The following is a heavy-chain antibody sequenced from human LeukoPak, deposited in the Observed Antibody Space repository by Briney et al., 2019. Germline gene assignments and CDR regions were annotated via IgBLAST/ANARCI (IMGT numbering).Heavy chain of an antibody. D-gene: IGHD1-1*01. Sequence: SETLSLACTVSGGSVSSGSYYWSWIRQPPGKGLEWIGYIYYSGSTNYNPSLKSRVTISVDTSKNQFSLKLSSVTAADTAVYYCARAVGTTEYFDYWGQGTLVTVSS. J-gene: IGHJ4*02. CDR2: IYYSGST. V-gene: IGHV4-61*01. CDR3: ARAVGTTEYFDY. CDR1: GGSVSSGSYY.